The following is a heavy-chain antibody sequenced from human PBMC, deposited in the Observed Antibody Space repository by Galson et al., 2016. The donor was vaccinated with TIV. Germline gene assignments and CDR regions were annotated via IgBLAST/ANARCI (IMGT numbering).Heavy chain of an antibody. CDR1: GFSLNTRGVG. CDR2: IYYDEDI. Sequence: PALVKPTQTVTLTCTFSGFSLNTRGVGVAWIRQPPGKALEWLALIYYDEDIRYAPSLRSRLTVTKATSKNQVVLTMTNMDPVDTATYYCARRKTSGRPHDAFDIWGQGTMVTVSS. J-gene: IGHJ3*02. V-gene: IGHV2-5*05. CDR3: ARRKTSGRPHDAFDI.